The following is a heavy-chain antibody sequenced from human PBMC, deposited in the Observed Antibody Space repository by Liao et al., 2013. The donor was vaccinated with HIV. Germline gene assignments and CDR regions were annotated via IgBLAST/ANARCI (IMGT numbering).Heavy chain of an antibody. V-gene: IGHV4-59*08. CDR1: GGSISNYY. CDR2: IYYSGST. J-gene: IGHJ2*01. D-gene: IGHD5-24*01. Sequence: QVQLQESGPGLVKASETLSLTCTVSGGSISNYYWSWIRQPPGKGLEWIGYIYYSGSTNYNPSLKSRVTISVDTSKNQFSLKLTSVTAADTAVYYCARGDGYNFPWYFDLWGRGTLVTVSS. CDR3: ARGDGYNFPWYFDL.